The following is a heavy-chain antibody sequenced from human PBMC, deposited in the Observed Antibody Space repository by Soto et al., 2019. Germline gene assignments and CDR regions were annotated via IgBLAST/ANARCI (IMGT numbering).Heavy chain of an antibody. CDR2: ISSSGSNI. Sequence: GGSLRLSCAASGFTFSSYSMNWVRQAPGKGLEWVSYISSSGSNIYYADSVKGRFTISRDNAKNSLYLQMNSLRAEDTAVYYCASCGSYFPPVDYWGQGTLVTVSS. J-gene: IGHJ4*02. CDR3: ASCGSYFPPVDY. CDR1: GFTFSSYS. V-gene: IGHV3-48*04. D-gene: IGHD1-26*01.